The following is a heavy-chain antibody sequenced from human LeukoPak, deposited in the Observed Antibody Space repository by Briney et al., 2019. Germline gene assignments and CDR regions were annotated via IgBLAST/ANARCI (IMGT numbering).Heavy chain of an antibody. J-gene: IGHJ4*02. CDR2: INHSGST. CDR1: GGSFSGYF. D-gene: IGHD1-26*01. V-gene: IGHV4-34*01. Sequence: ASETLSLTCAVYGGSFSGYFWTWIRQPPGKGLEWIGEINHSGSTNYKPSLKSRVIISVDTSKNQFSLKLSSVTDADTAVYYCARGREGATIDYWGQGTL. CDR3: ARGREGATIDY.